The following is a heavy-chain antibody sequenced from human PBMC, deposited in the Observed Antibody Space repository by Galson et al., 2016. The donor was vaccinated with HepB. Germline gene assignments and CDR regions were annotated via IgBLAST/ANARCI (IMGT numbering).Heavy chain of an antibody. D-gene: IGHD3-16*01. J-gene: IGHJ4*02. CDR1: GYTFTSYG. V-gene: IGHV1-18*01. Sequence: SVKVSCKASGYTFTSYGISWVRQAPGQGLEWMGWSGPYNGDTNYAQKFQDRVTMTTDTYTSTAYMELRSLRSDDTAVYYCARDGGDWDRGKYAFDYWGQGTLVTVSS. CDR2: SGPYNGDT. CDR3: ARDGGDWDRGKYAFDY.